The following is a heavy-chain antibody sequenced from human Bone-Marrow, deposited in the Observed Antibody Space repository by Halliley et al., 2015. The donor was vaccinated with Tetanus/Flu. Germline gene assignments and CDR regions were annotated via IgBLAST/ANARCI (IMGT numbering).Heavy chain of an antibody. Sequence: GLVKPSETLSLTCTVSGASISSYYWTWIRQPPGRGLEWIGYIYYSGMTNYNPSLKSRVTISVDRSKNQFSLNLSSVTAADTAVYYCVRDLGPGDYYYGMDVWGQGTTVTVS. J-gene: IGHJ6*02. CDR1: GASISSYY. CDR2: IYYSGMT. D-gene: IGHD3-16*01. CDR3: VRDLGPGDYYYGMDV. V-gene: IGHV4-59*01.